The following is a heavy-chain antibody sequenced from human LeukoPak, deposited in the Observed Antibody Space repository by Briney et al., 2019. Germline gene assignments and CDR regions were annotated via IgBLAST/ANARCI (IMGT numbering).Heavy chain of an antibody. CDR3: ARGPYASGSYGRRGWVHYMDV. D-gene: IGHD3-10*01. CDR1: GFTFSSYE. Sequence: GSLRLSCAASGFTFSSYEMNWVRQAPGKGLEWVSYISSSGSTIYYADSVKGRFTISRDNAKNSLYLQMNSLKADDTAVYYCARGPYASGSYGRRGWVHYMDVWGKGTTVTISS. J-gene: IGHJ6*03. V-gene: IGHV3-48*03. CDR2: ISSSGSTI.